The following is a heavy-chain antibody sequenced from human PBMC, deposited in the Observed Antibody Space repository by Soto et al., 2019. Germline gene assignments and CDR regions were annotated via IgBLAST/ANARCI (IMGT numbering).Heavy chain of an antibody. V-gene: IGHV3-15*07. D-gene: IGHD3-22*01. CDR3: TKDSYSSIIVGRFDY. CDR2: IKSKTHGGTP. Sequence: PGGSLRLSCPGSGFTFSVVWINWVRQAPGKGLEWVGRIKSKTHGGTPDYAAPVKGRFAITRDDSKNMVYLQMNSLKTDDTAIYYCTKDSYSSIIVGRFDYWGHGTLVTVSS. J-gene: IGHJ4*01. CDR1: GFTFSVVW.